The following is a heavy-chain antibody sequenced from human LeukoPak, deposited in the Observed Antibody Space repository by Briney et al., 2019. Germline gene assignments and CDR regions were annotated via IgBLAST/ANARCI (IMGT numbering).Heavy chain of an antibody. CDR3: ARERYCSGGSCYSYYYYGMDV. Sequence: GASVKVSCKVSGYTLTELSMHWVRQAPGQGLEWMGGIIPIFDTANYAQKFQGRVTMTRDTSTSTVYMELSSLRSEDTAVYYCARERYCSGGSCYSYYYYGMDVWGQGTTVTVSS. J-gene: IGHJ6*02. V-gene: IGHV1-46*01. CDR2: IIPIFDTA. CDR1: GYTLTELS. D-gene: IGHD2-15*01.